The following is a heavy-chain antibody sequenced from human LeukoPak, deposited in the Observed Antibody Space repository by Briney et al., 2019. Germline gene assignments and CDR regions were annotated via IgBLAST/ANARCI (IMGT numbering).Heavy chain of an antibody. V-gene: IGHV1-24*01. CDR1: GSSLTELS. J-gene: IGHJ4*02. D-gene: IGHD5-18*01. CDR2: FDGIDGEP. Sequence: ASVKVSCPVSGSSLTELSLYWVRPATGKGLEWMGGFDGIDGEPLYAQKFQGRVTMTEDSSADTAYMEMRSLTSDDTALYYRAAGRPYSLLDYRGQGTLVTVSS. CDR3: AAGRPYSLLDY.